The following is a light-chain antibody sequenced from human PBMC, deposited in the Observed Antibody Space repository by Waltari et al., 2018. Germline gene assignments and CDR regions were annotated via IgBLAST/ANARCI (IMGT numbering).Light chain of an antibody. Sequence: QSALTQPASVSGSPGQSISISCSGTSGDVEIYTLVSWYQQHPGKAPQLLIYETTKRPSGGSDRFSGSESGNTAYLTVSGLQAEDESDYYCCSYAGSSTFVFGSGTRVTV. V-gene: IGLV2-23*01. CDR1: SGDVEIYTL. CDR3: CSYAGSSTFV. CDR2: ETT. J-gene: IGLJ1*01.